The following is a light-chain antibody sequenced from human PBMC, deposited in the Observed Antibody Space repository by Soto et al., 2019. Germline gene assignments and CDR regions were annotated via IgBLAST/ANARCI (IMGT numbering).Light chain of an antibody. Sequence: QSVLTQPPSVSAAPGQRVTISCSGSSSNIGGNSVSWYQQLPGTAPKLLIDDDDKRPSGIPDRFSGSKSGTSATLGITGFQTGDEADYYCGSWESSLSAYVFGPGTKGTVL. V-gene: IGLV1-51*01. CDR3: GSWESSLSAYV. CDR2: DDD. CDR1: SSNIGGNS. J-gene: IGLJ1*01.